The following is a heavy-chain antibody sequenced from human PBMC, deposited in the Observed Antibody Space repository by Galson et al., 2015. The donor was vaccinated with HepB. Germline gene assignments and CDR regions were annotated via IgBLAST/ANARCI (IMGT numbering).Heavy chain of an antibody. D-gene: IGHD2-15*01. CDR2: ISYDGRNK. J-gene: IGHJ4*02. Sequence: LRLSCAASGFTFSSYGMHWVRQAPGKGLEWVAVISYDGRNKYYADSVKGRFTISRDNSKNTLYLQMNSLRAEDTAVYYCAKDGGSCLVYWGQGTLVTVSS. CDR1: GFTFSSYG. CDR3: AKDGGSCLVY. V-gene: IGHV3-30*18.